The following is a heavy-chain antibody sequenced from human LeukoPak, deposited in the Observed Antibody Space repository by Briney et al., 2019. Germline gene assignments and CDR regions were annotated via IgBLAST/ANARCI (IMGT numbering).Heavy chain of an antibody. V-gene: IGHV1-2*02. Sequence: ASVTVSFTASVYTFTFYYMHWVRQAPGQGLEWMGWINPNSGGTNYAQKFQGRVTMTRDTSISTAYMELSRLRSDDTAVYYCARDEPQWLEDFDYWGQGTLVTVSS. CDR2: INPNSGGT. J-gene: IGHJ4*02. CDR1: VYTFTFYY. D-gene: IGHD6-19*01. CDR3: ARDEPQWLEDFDY.